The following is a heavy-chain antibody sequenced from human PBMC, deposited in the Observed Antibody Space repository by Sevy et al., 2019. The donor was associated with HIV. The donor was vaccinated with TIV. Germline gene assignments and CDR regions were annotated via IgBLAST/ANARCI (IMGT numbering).Heavy chain of an antibody. J-gene: IGHJ4*02. CDR1: GGSITSLY. CDR2: IYYNGHI. V-gene: IGHV4-59*08. Sequence: SETLSLTCTVSGGSITSLYWNWIRQPPGKGLEWIANIYYNGHINNNPSLKSRVTLSLDTSKNQFSVRLSSVTAADTAMYYCAGENAWGRGYSWGQGTLVTVSS. D-gene: IGHD1-26*01. CDR3: AGENAWGRGYS.